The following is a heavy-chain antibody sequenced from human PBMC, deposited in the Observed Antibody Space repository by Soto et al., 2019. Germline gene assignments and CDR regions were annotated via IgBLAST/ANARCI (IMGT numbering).Heavy chain of an antibody. D-gene: IGHD2-15*01. Sequence: SETLSLTCTVSGGSMSSYYWTWLRQSPGRGLEWIGYISYSGSTYYNPSLKSRVTISADTSKNQFSLRMNSMIAADTAVYYCARADPDASVGYWGQGTLVTAPQ. CDR1: GGSMSSYY. CDR2: ISYSGST. CDR3: ARADPDASVGY. J-gene: IGHJ4*02. V-gene: IGHV4-59*01.